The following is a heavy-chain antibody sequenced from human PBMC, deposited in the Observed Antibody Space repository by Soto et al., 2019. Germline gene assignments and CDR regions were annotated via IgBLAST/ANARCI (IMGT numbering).Heavy chain of an antibody. Sequence: GGSLRLSCAASGFTFSTYWMHWVRQTPGKGLVWVSRINSDGSSTTYADSVKGRFTISRDNAKNTLYLQMSSLRAEDTAVYYCARLKSNSGGLWFDPWGQGALVTVSS. V-gene: IGHV3-74*01. CDR3: ARLKSNSGGLWFDP. CDR2: INSDGSST. J-gene: IGHJ5*02. CDR1: GFTFSTYW. D-gene: IGHD4-4*01.